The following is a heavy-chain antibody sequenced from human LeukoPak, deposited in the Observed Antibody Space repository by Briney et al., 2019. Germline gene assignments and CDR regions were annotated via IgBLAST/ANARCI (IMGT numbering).Heavy chain of an antibody. CDR3: ARDSKWDYDFWSGYRNWFDP. D-gene: IGHD3-3*01. CDR1: GYTFTIYA. V-gene: IGHV7-4-1*02. J-gene: IGHJ5*02. CDR2: INTNTGNP. Sequence: GASVKVSCKASGYTFTIYAMNWVRQAPGQGLEWMGWINTNTGNPTYAQGFTGRFVFSLDTSVSTAYLQISSLKAEDTAVYYCARDSKWDYDFWSGYRNWFDPWGQGTLVTVSS.